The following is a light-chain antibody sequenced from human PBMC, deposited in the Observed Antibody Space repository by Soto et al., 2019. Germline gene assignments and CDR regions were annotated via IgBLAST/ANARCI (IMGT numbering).Light chain of an antibody. CDR3: QVWDIMTDNYV. CDR2: YDS. CDR1: NIGNKR. J-gene: IGLJ1*01. V-gene: IGLV3-21*04. Sequence: SYELTQPPSVSVAPEKTATITCGGNNIGNKRVHWYRQKPGQAPVLVISYDSDRPSGIPERFSGSNSGNMATLTISRVEDGDEADYYCQVWDIMTDNYVFGPGTKLTVL.